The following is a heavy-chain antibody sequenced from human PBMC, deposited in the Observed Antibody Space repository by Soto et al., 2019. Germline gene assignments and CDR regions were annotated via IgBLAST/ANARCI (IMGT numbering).Heavy chain of an antibody. V-gene: IGHV1-18*01. D-gene: IGHD6-13*01. Sequence: QVQLVQSGAELKKPEASVKVSCKTSGYPFIDYGITWVRQAPGQGLEWMGWISTYNGNALYARKLQDRVTMTIDTATNTAYMELRSLRSDDTAVYYCARSNGIAAAGPPFDYWGQGTLVTVSS. CDR3: ARSNGIAAAGPPFDY. J-gene: IGHJ4*02. CDR1: GYPFIDYG. CDR2: ISTYNGNA.